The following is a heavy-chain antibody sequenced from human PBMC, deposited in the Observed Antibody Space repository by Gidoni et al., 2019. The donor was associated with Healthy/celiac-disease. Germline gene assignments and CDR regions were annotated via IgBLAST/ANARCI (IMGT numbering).Heavy chain of an antibody. V-gene: IGHV4-34*01. CDR1: GGSFSGYY. CDR2: INHSGST. D-gene: IGHD6-6*01. J-gene: IGHJ4*02. CDR3: ARARLYSSSSFFDY. Sequence: QVQLQQWGAGLLKPSETLSLTCAVYGGSFSGYYWSWIRQPPGKGLEWIEEINHSGSTNYNPALKSRVTISVDTSKNQFSLKLSSVTAADTAVYYCARARLYSSSSFFDYWGQGTLVTVSS.